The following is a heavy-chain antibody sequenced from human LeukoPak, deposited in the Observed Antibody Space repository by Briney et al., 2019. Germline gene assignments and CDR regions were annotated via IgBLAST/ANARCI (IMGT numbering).Heavy chain of an antibody. CDR3: TTVEGVGGSDEIDAFDI. J-gene: IGHJ3*02. D-gene: IGHD1-26*01. V-gene: IGHV3-15*01. CDR2: IKSKTDGGTT. CDR1: GFTFSNAW. Sequence: GGSLRLSCAASGFTFSNAWMSWVRQAPGKGLEWVGRIKSKTDGGTTDYAAPVKGRFTISRDGSKNTLYLQMNSLKTEDTAVYYCTTVEGVGGSDEIDAFDIWGQGTMVTVSS.